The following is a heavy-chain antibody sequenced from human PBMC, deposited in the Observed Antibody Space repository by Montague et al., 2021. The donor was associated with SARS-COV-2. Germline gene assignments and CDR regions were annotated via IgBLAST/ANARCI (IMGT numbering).Heavy chain of an antibody. CDR1: GGSISSYY. V-gene: IGHV4-4*07. J-gene: IGHJ6*02. Sequence: SEILSLTCTVSGGSISSYYWSWIRQPAGKGLEWIGRIYTSGSTNYNPSLKSRVTMSVDTSENQFSLKLSSVTAADTAVYYCAREAWFGDKTSASEYYGMDVWGQGTTVTVSS. CDR2: IYTSGST. CDR3: AREAWFGDKTSASEYYGMDV. D-gene: IGHD3-10*01.